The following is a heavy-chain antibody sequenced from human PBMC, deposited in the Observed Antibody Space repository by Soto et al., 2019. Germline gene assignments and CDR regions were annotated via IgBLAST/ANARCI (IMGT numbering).Heavy chain of an antibody. Sequence: GGSLRLSCAASGFTFSDYYMTWIRQAPGKGLEWVANINQDGGVTYYVDSVEGRFTISRDNTKDSLYLQMNSLRGEDTAIYYCARYYRGSGRYFFDYWGQGTLVTVSS. V-gene: IGHV3-7*03. D-gene: IGHD6-19*01. CDR3: ARYYRGSGRYFFDY. J-gene: IGHJ4*02. CDR2: INQDGGVT. CDR1: GFTFSDYY.